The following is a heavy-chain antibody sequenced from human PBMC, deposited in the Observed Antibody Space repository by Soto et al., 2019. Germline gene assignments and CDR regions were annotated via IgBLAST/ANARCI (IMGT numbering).Heavy chain of an antibody. V-gene: IGHV3-33*01. Sequence: HPGGSLRLSCAASGFTFSSYGMHWVRQAPGKGLEWVAVIWYDGSNKYYADSVKGRFTISRDNSKNTLYLQMNSLRAEDTAVYYCARDQRCSGGSCYSGFDYWGQGTLVTVSS. CDR3: ARDQRCSGGSCYSGFDY. J-gene: IGHJ4*02. CDR1: GFTFSSYG. CDR2: IWYDGSNK. D-gene: IGHD2-15*01.